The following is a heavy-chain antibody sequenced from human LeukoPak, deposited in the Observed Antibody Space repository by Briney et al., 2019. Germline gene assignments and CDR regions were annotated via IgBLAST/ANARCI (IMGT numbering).Heavy chain of an antibody. V-gene: IGHV4-34*01. Sequence: PSETLSLTCAVYGGSFSGCYWSWIRQPPGKGLEWIGEINHSGSTNYNPSLKSRVTISVDTSKNQFSLKLSSVTAADTAVYYCARNTVTTTGIDYWGKGTLVTVSS. D-gene: IGHD4-11*01. CDR2: INHSGST. CDR3: ARNTVTTTGIDY. CDR1: GGSFSGCY. J-gene: IGHJ4*02.